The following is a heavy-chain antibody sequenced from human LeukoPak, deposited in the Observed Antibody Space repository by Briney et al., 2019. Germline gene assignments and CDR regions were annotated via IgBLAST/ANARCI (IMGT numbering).Heavy chain of an antibody. CDR2: IYYSGST. CDR3: ARDNPGIAAAGTFDP. V-gene: IGHV4-59*01. J-gene: IGHJ5*02. D-gene: IGHD6-13*01. Sequence: SETLSLTCTVSGGSTSSYYWSWIRQPPGKGLEWIGYIYYSGSTNYNPSLKSRVTISVDTSKNQFSLKLSSVTAADTAVYYCARDNPGIAAAGTFDPWGQGTLVTVSS. CDR1: GGSTSSYY.